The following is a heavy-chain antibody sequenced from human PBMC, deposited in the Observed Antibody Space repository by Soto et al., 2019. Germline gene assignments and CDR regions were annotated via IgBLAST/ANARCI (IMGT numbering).Heavy chain of an antibody. J-gene: IGHJ6*02. V-gene: IGHV1-69*13. CDR2: IIPVFGRV. D-gene: IGHD3-16*01. CDR3: ANSRGGTFLGYHGMDI. Sequence: SVKVSCKASGGTFSSRAISWVRQAPGQGLEWMGGIIPVFGRVNYAEKFQDRVTITADEFTGTVYMELSSLRSEDTALYYCANSRGGTFLGYHGMDIWGQGTTVTVSS. CDR1: GGTFSSRA.